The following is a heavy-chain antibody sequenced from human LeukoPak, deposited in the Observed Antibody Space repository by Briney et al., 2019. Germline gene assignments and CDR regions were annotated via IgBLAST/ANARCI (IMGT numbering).Heavy chain of an antibody. V-gene: IGHV3-21*01. J-gene: IGHJ4*02. CDR3: ARDYMVIDLDF. CDR1: GFTFSTYT. CDR2: ISRSSDYF. D-gene: IGHD2-21*01. Sequence: GGSLRLSCAASGFTFSTYTMNWVRQAPGKGLEWVSSISRSSDYFYYADSVKGRFTISGDNAKNSLYLQMNNLRAEDTAVYYCARDYMVIDLDFWGQGTLVTVSS.